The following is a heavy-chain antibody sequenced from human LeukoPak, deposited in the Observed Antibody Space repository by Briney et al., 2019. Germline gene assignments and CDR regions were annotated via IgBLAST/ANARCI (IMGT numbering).Heavy chain of an antibody. D-gene: IGHD5-18*01. V-gene: IGHV3-74*01. CDR3: ARDMGYGPPAYYYGMDV. J-gene: IGHJ6*02. CDR2: ISTDGSTR. Sequence: PGGSLRLSCAASGFTFTNYWMHWVRQAPGKGLVWVSRISTDGSTRHYADSVKGRFAISRDNAKNTVYLQMNSLRAEDTAVYYCARDMGYGPPAYYYGMDVWGQGTTVTVSS. CDR1: GFTFTNYW.